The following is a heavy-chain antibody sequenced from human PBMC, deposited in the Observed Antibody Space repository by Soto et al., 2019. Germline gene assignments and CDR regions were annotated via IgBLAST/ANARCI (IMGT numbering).Heavy chain of an antibody. CDR2: MNPNSGNT. D-gene: IGHD6-13*01. J-gene: IGHJ6*02. CDR3: ARRGYSSSWYYFYYYGMDV. Sequence: ASVKVTCKTSGDGFTDYDIRWLRQAAGQGLEWMGWMNPNSGNTDYAQKFQGRVTMTRNTSISTAYMELSSLRSEDTAVYYCARRGYSSSWYYFYYYGMDVWGQGTTVTVSS. V-gene: IGHV1-8*01. CDR1: GDGFTDYD.